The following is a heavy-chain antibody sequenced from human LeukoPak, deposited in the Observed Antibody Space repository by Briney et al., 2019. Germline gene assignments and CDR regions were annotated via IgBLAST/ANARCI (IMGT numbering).Heavy chain of an antibody. CDR3: ARHGTSSWYTLNWFDP. V-gene: IGHV4-34*01. CDR1: GGSFSGYY. Sequence: SETLSLTCAVYGGSFSGYYWSWIRQPPGKGLEWIGEINHSGSTNYNPSLKSRVTISVDTSKNQFSLKLSSVTAADTAVYYCARHGTSSWYTLNWFDPWGQGTLVTVS. J-gene: IGHJ5*02. D-gene: IGHD6-13*01. CDR2: INHSGST.